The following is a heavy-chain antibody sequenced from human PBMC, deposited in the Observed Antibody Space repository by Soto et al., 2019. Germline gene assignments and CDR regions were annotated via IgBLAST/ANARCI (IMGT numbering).Heavy chain of an antibody. CDR2: IYYSGST. D-gene: IGHD1-7*01. V-gene: IGHV4-39*01. J-gene: IGHJ5*02. CDR1: GGSISSSSYY. CDR3: ARQGQLRPWFDP. Sequence: SETLSLTCTVSGGSISSSSYYWGWIRQPPGKGLEWIGSIYYSGSTYYNPSLKSRVTISVDTSKNQFSLKLSSVTAADTAVYYCARQGQLRPWFDPWGQGTLVTVSS.